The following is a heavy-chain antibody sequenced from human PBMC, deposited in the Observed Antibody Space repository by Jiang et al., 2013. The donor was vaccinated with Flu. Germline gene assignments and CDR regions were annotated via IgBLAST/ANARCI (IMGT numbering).Heavy chain of an antibody. CDR1: GFTFSDYT. J-gene: IGHJ4*02. D-gene: IGHD6-19*01. V-gene: IGHV3-23*01. CDR3: AKEKYGSGWAFDD. CDR2: ISGGGGNT. Sequence: QLLESGGGLVQPGESLRLSCVASGFTFSDYTMTWVRRAPGKGLEWVSAISGGGGNTYYADSLKGRFTISRDNSKNTLHLQMSALRAEDTAIYYCAKEKYGSGWAFDDWGQGTLLTVSS.